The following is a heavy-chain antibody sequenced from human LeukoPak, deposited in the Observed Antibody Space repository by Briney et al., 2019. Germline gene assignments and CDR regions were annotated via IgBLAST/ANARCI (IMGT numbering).Heavy chain of an antibody. CDR2: IKQDGSEK. CDR3: AREIAVAGNF. D-gene: IGHD6-19*01. V-gene: IGHV3-7*01. CDR1: GFIFSSYW. Sequence: GGSLRLSCAASGFIFSSYWMSLVRQAPGKGLEWVANIKQDGSEKYYVDSVKGRFTISRDNAKNSLYLQMNSLRAEDTAVYYCAREIAVAGNFGGQGTLVTVSS. J-gene: IGHJ4*02.